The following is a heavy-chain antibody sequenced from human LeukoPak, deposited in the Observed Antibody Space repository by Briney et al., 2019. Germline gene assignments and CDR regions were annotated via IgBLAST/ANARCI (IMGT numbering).Heavy chain of an antibody. CDR1: GGSISVYY. CDR2: IYDSGTT. Sequence: SETLSLTCSVSGGSISVYYWSWIRQPPGKGLEWIGYIYDSGTTNYNPSLKSRLTISVDTSKNQFSLRLTSVTAADTAIYYCARHSLYGPFFLWGQGTLLTVSS. V-gene: IGHV4-59*08. CDR3: ARHSLYGPFFL. J-gene: IGHJ4*02. D-gene: IGHD3-3*02.